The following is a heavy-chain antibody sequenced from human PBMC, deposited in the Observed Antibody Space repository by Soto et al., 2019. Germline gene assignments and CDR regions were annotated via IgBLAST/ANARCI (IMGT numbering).Heavy chain of an antibody. V-gene: IGHV4-30-2*01. CDR3: ARDARIQLWSYFDY. Sequence: SETLSLTCAVSGGSISSGGYSWSWIRQPPGKGLEWIGYIYHSGSTYYNPSLKSRVTISVDRSKNQFSLKLSSVTAADTAVYYCARDARIQLWSYFDYWGQGTLVTVSS. D-gene: IGHD5-18*01. CDR1: GGSISSGGYS. J-gene: IGHJ4*02. CDR2: IYHSGST.